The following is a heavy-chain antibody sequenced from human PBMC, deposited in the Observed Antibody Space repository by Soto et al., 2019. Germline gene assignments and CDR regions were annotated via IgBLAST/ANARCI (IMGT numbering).Heavy chain of an antibody. CDR2: IYWDDDK. Sequence: QITLKESGPTLVQPTQTLTLTCTFSGFSLSTSVVGVGWIRQPPGKALEWLALIYWDDDKRYSPSLKSRLTITKDTSKNLVVLTMTNMDPVDTATSYCAHWDLGSGWYRVWFDPWGQGTLVTVSS. V-gene: IGHV2-5*02. CDR1: GFSLSTSVVG. D-gene: IGHD6-19*01. J-gene: IGHJ5*02. CDR3: AHWDLGSGWYRVWFDP.